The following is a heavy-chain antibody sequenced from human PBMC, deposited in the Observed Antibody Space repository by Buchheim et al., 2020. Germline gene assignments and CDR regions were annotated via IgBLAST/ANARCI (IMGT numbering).Heavy chain of an antibody. CDR1: GGSFSGYY. D-gene: IGHD2-15*01. J-gene: IGHJ6*02. V-gene: IGHV4-34*01. Sequence: QVQLQQWGAGLLKPSETLSLTCAVYGGSFSGYYWSWIRQPPGKGLEWIGEINHSGSTNYNPSLKSRVTISVDTSKNQFSLKLSSVTAADTAVYYCAREMVVDKYPDYYYGMDVWGQGTT. CDR3: AREMVVDKYPDYYYGMDV. CDR2: INHSGST.